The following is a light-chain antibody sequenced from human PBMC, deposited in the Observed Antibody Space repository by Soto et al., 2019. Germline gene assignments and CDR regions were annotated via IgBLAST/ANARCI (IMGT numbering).Light chain of an antibody. CDR3: CSYAGSSTFSYV. V-gene: IGLV2-23*03. CDR2: EGS. Sequence: QSVLTQPASVSGSPGQSITISCTGTSSDVGSYNLVSWYQQHPGKAPKLMIYEGSKRPSGVSNRFSGSKSDNTASLTISGLQAEDEADYYCCSYAGSSTFSYVFGTGTNVTVL. CDR1: SSDVGSYNL. J-gene: IGLJ1*01.